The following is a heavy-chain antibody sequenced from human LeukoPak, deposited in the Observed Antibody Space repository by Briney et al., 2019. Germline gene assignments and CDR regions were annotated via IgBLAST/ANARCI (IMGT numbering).Heavy chain of an antibody. CDR2: IFPRDSDT. D-gene: IGHD3-10*01. CDR1: GYTFTNYW. CDR3: ARPDGSGTYAFDV. Sequence: GASPQISCQGSGYTFTNYWIGWVRQMPGKGLEWMGFIFPRDSDTTYSPSLQGQVTISADKSINTAYLQWRSLKASDTAMYYCARPDGSGTYAFDVWGQGTMVTVS. J-gene: IGHJ3*01. V-gene: IGHV5-51*01.